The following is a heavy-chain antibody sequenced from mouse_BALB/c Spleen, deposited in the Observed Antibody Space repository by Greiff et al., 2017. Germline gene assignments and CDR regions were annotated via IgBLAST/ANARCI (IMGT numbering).Heavy chain of an antibody. V-gene: IGHV5-17*02. Sequence: DVKLVESGGGLVQPGGSRKLSCAASGFTFSSFGMHWVRQAPEKGLEWVAYISSGSSTIYYADTVKGRFTISRDNPKNTLFLQMTSLRSEDTAMYYCARSNWRNAMDYWGQGTSVTVSS. CDR3: ARSNWRNAMDY. CDR2: ISSGSSTI. J-gene: IGHJ4*01. D-gene: IGHD2-5*01. CDR1: GFTFSSFG.